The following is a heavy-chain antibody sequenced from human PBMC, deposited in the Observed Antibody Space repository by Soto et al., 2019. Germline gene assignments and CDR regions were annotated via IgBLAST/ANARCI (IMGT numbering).Heavy chain of an antibody. CDR3: ARDQPGGALYYYYGMDV. CDR2: IYYSGST. Sequence: SETLSLTCTVSGGSISSSSFHWGWIRQPPGKGLEWIGSIYYSGSTYYSPSLKSRVTISVDTSKNQFSLKLSSVTAADTAVYYCARDQPGGALYYYYGMDVWGQGTTVTVSS. CDR1: GGSISSSSFH. D-gene: IGHD3-10*01. V-gene: IGHV4-39*07. J-gene: IGHJ6*02.